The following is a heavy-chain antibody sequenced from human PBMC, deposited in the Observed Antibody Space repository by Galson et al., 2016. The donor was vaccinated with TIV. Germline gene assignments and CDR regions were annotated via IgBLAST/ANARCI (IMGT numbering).Heavy chain of an antibody. CDR3: ARDRLDIVAVPPGIKLGF. V-gene: IGHV1-18*01. CDR2: ISTFNDNT. D-gene: IGHD2-2*03. CDR1: GYTFIRYG. J-gene: IGHJ4*02. Sequence: QSGAEVTKPGASVKVSCKASGYTFIRYGISWVRQAPGQGLEWMGWISTFNDNTKYAQKFQGRVTMTTDTSTSTVSMELRSLRSDDTAGYYCARDRLDIVAVPPGIKLGFWGEGTLVTVSS.